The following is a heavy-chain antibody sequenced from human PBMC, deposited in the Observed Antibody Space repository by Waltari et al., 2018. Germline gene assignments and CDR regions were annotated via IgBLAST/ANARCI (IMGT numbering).Heavy chain of an antibody. J-gene: IGHJ4*02. Sequence: EVQLLESGGGLVQPGGSLRLSCAASGFTFSSYAMSWVRQAPGKGLEWVSAISGSGGSTYYADSVKGRFTISRDNSKNTLYLQMNSLRAEDTAVYYWAKPPRGSWYEYYFDYWGQGTLVTVSS. V-gene: IGHV3-23*01. CDR2: ISGSGGST. CDR3: AKPPRGSWYEYYFDY. D-gene: IGHD6-13*01. CDR1: GFTFSSYA.